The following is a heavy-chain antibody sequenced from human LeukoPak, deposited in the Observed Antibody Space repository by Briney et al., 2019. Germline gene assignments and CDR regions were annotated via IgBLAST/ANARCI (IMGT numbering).Heavy chain of an antibody. V-gene: IGHV1-18*01. D-gene: IGHD1-26*01. Sequence: ASVKVSCKASGYTFTSYGISWVRQAPGQGLEWMGWISAYNGNTNYAQKLQGRVTMTTDTSTSTAYMELSSLRSEDTGVYYCATDVSNRGRYSGPDSFDLWGHGTMVTVSS. CDR2: ISAYNGNT. CDR3: ATDVSNRGRYSGPDSFDL. J-gene: IGHJ3*01. CDR1: GYTFTSYG.